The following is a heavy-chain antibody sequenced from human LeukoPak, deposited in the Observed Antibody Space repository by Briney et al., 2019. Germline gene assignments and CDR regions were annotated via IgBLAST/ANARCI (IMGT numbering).Heavy chain of an antibody. Sequence: PSETLSLTCTVSGDSISTSNSYWGWIRQPPGKGLEWIGSIDYRGSTYYNPSLKSRVTISVDTSKNQFSLKLSSVTAADTAVYYCASLRERSYYARGFDYWGQGTLVTVSS. CDR1: GDSISTSNSY. J-gene: IGHJ4*02. CDR2: IDYRGST. CDR3: ASLRERSYYARGFDY. D-gene: IGHD4-11*01. V-gene: IGHV4-39*01.